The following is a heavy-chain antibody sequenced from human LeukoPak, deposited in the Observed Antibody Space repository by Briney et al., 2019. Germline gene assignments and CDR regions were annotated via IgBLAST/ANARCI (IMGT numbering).Heavy chain of an antibody. J-gene: IGHJ6*03. CDR3: ARAPDYSSGWTRYYYYYYMDV. Sequence: PSQTLSLTCTVSGGSISSGSYYWNWIRQPAGKGLEWIGRIYSSGSTNYNPSLKSRVTISVDTSKNQFSLKLSSVTAADTAVYYCARAPDYSSGWTRYYYYYYMDVWGKGTTVTISS. CDR2: IYSSGST. V-gene: IGHV4-61*02. D-gene: IGHD6-19*01. CDR1: GGSISSGSYY.